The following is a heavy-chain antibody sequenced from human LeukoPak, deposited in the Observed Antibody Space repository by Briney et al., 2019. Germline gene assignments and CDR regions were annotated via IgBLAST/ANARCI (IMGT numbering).Heavy chain of an antibody. D-gene: IGHD1-1*01. CDR1: GFAFSSYA. Sequence: GGSLRLSCAASGFAFSSYAMSWVRQAPGKGLEWVSAISGSGGSTYYADSVKGRFTISRDNSKNTLYLQMNSLRAEDTAVYYCAKDIFWERHFDLWGRGTLVTVSS. CDR3: AKDIFWERHFDL. CDR2: ISGSGGST. V-gene: IGHV3-23*01. J-gene: IGHJ2*01.